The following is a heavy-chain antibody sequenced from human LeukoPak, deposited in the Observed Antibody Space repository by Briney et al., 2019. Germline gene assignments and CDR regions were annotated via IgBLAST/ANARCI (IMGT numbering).Heavy chain of an antibody. CDR2: INPNSGGT. Sequence: ASVKVSCKASGHTFTGYYMHWVRQAPGQGLEWMGWINPNSGGTNYAQKFQGRVTMTRDTSISTAYMELSGLRSDDTAVYYCARAGYSYGQSIYFDYWGQGTLVTVSS. CDR1: GHTFTGYY. V-gene: IGHV1-2*02. CDR3: ARAGYSYGQSIYFDY. J-gene: IGHJ4*02. D-gene: IGHD5-18*01.